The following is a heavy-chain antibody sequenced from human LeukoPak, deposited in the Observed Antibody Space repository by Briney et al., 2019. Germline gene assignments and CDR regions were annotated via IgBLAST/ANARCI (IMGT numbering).Heavy chain of an antibody. CDR1: GYTFMRYG. CDR2: ISNYNGNT. CDR3: ARDHPAVVSWALENYFDY. D-gene: IGHD5-24*01. V-gene: IGHV1-18*01. Sequence: ASVKVSCMASGYTFMRYGISWVRQAPGQGLEWMGWISNYNGNTNYAENLEGRVTVTTDPSSSTANMELRSLTSDDTAVYYCARDHPAVVSWALENYFDYWGQGTLGTVSS. J-gene: IGHJ4*02.